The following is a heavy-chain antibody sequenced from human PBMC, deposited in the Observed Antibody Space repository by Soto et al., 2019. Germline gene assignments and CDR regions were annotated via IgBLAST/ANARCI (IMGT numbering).Heavy chain of an antibody. CDR2: IFYSGTT. D-gene: IGHD1-1*01. CDR1: GDSISSADYY. V-gene: IGHV4-30-4*01. Sequence: PSETLSLTCTVSGDSISSADYYWSWIRQTPGKGLEWIGHIFYSGTTYYNPSLKSRLTRSVDTSKNHFSLRLTSVTAADTAVYYCARDLWVEPELYYYGMDVCGQGTTGTVSS. J-gene: IGHJ6*02. CDR3: ARDLWVEPELYYYGMDV.